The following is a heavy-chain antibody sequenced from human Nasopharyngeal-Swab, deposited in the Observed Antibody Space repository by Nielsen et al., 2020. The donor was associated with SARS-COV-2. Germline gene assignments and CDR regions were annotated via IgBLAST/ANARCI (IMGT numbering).Heavy chain of an antibody. CDR1: GFAYNNYA. J-gene: IGHJ4*02. CDR3: AKGRNRILVTGTLFDY. D-gene: IGHD6-19*01. Sequence: GESLKISCAASGFAYNNYAMNWVRQAPVKGLEWVSVISGSGDTTYYADSVKGRFTISRDNSKNTLYLQMNSLTAEDTAVYFCAKGRNRILVTGTLFDYWGQGTLVTVSS. V-gene: IGHV3-23*01. CDR2: ISGSGDTT.